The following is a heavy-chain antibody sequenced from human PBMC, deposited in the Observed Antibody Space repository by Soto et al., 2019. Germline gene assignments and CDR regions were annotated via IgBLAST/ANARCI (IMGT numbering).Heavy chain of an antibody. CDR3: ARVDVRVSARRYFDY. D-gene: IGHD6-6*01. J-gene: IGHJ4*02. Sequence: SETLSLTCTVSGGSVTSGGYYWSWIRQPPGKGLEWIGYNHYSGSTDYNPSLKSRVTIPVDTSKNQFSLKLNSVTAADTAIYYCARVDVRVSARRYFDYWGQGTLVTVSS. CDR1: GGSVTSGGYY. CDR2: NHYSGST. V-gene: IGHV4-61*08.